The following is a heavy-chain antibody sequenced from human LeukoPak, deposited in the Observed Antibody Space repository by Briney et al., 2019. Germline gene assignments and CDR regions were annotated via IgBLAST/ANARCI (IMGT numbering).Heavy chain of an antibody. CDR2: ISYDGTNK. D-gene: IGHD3-10*01. CDR3: ARDRVVYYYYGMDV. Sequence: GRSLRLSCAASGFTFSSYGMHWVRQAPGKGLEWMAVISYDGTNKYYADSVKGRFTISRDNSKNTLYLQMNSLRAEDTAVYYCARDRVVYYYYGMDVWGQGTTVTVSS. CDR1: GFTFSSYG. J-gene: IGHJ6*02. V-gene: IGHV3-30*03.